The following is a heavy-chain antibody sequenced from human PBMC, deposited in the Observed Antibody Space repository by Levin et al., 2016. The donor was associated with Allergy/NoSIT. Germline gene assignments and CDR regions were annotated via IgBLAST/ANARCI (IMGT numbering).Heavy chain of an antibody. V-gene: IGHV4-39*01. CDR3: ARQYDTAAAHFDY. D-gene: IGHD6-13*01. J-gene: IGHJ4*02. CDR2: IYYSGST. Sequence: RQAPGKGLEWIGSIYYSGSTYYNPSLKSRVTISVDTSKNQFSLKLSSVTAADTAVYYCARQYDTAAAHFDYWGQGTLVTVSS.